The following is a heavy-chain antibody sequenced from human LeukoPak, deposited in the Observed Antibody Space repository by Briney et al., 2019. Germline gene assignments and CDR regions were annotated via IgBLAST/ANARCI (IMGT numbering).Heavy chain of an antibody. CDR3: ARDIAWRNRIAAAARFDS. J-gene: IGHJ4*02. D-gene: IGHD6-13*01. CDR2: ISWNSGDI. V-gene: IGHV3-9*01. Sequence: GGSLRLSCAAAGFSFDDYAMHWVRQVPGKGLEWVSGISWNSGDIAYADSVRGRFTISRDNAKNSLYLQMNSLRPEDTALYYCARDIAWRNRIAAAARFDSWGRGPWSLSPQ. CDR1: GFSFDDYA.